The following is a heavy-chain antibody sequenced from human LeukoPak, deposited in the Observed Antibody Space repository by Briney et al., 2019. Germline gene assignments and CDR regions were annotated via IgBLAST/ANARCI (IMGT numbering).Heavy chain of an antibody. CDR1: GYTFTGYY. CDR2: INPNSGGT. Sequence: GASVKVSCKASGYTFTGYYMHWVRQAPGQGLEWMGWINPNSGGTNYAQKFQGRVTMTRDTSISTAYMELSRLRSDDTAVYYCARNPIAAAGPLSLGPFDPWGQGTLVTVSS. CDR3: ARNPIAAAGPLSLGPFDP. V-gene: IGHV1-2*02. D-gene: IGHD6-13*01. J-gene: IGHJ5*02.